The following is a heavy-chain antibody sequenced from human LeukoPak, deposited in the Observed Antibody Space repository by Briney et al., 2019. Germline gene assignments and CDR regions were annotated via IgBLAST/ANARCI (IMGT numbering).Heavy chain of an antibody. Sequence: SETLSLTCTVSGDSIGSSSYYWGWIRQPPGKGLEWIGRIYYSGITYDNPSLKSRVTISVDTSKNQFSLKLSSVTAADTAVYYCARQGYSGSSGGQVFYGMDVWGQGTTVTVSS. CDR2: IYYSGIT. J-gene: IGHJ6*02. CDR1: GDSIGSSSYY. D-gene: IGHD6-6*01. V-gene: IGHV4-39*01. CDR3: ARQGYSGSSGGQVFYGMDV.